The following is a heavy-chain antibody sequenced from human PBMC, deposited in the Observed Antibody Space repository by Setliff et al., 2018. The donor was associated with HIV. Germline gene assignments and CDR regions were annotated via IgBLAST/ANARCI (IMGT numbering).Heavy chain of an antibody. CDR3: ERGRVFCDGDSCYHFDN. V-gene: IGHV4-31*03. D-gene: IGHD2-21*02. CDR1: GGPINSADYS. CDR2: IYYSGST. J-gene: IGHJ4*02. Sequence: SETLSLTCTVSGGPINSADYSWTWIRQHPGKGLEWIGYIYYSGSTFYNPSLKSRLTISQDTSKNQFSMERSSVTAADTAVYYCERGRVFCDGDSCYHFDNWGQGFMVTVSS.